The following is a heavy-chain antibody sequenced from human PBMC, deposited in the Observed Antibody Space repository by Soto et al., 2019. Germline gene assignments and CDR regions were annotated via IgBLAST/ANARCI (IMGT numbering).Heavy chain of an antibody. Sequence: VQLVESGGGLVYPGGSLTLSCVGSGFSFSDHSMNWVRRAPGTGLQWVAYISSSGDNIHYADSVKGRFTVSRDNDKKCLFLRMNSLRDGHMAMYCCSRLPQGSLVTAWGQGTLVTVSS. D-gene: IGHD2-21*02. CDR3: SRLPQGSLVTA. V-gene: IGHV3-48*02. J-gene: IGHJ4*02. CDR1: GFSFSDHS. CDR2: ISSSGDNI.